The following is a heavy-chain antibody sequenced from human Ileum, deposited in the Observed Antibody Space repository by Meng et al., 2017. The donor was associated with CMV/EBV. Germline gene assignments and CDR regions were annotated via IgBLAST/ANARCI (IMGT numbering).Heavy chain of an antibody. V-gene: IGHV3-21*01. CDR3: ESRNYYYGMDV. J-gene: IGHJ6*02. CDR2: ISSSSRYI. Sequence: GGSLRLSCAASGFTFSSYSMNWVRQAPGKGLEWVASISSSSRYIYYADSVKGRFTISRDNAKKSLYMQMNSLGDEDTAVYYCESRNYYYGMDVWGQGTMVTVSS. CDR1: GFTFSSYS.